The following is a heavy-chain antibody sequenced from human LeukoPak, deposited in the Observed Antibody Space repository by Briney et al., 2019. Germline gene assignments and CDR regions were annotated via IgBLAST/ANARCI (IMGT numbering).Heavy chain of an antibody. Sequence: ASVKASCKASGYTFTSYAMHWVRQAPGQRLEWMGWINAGNGNTKYSQKFQGRVTITRDTSASTAYMELGSLRSEDTAVYYCARGGAIMITFGGVAPLDYWGQGTLVTVSS. D-gene: IGHD3-16*01. V-gene: IGHV1-3*01. CDR3: ARGGAIMITFGGVAPLDY. J-gene: IGHJ4*02. CDR2: INAGNGNT. CDR1: GYTFTSYA.